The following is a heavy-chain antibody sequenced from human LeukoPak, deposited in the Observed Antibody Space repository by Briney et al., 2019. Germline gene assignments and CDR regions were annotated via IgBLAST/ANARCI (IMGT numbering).Heavy chain of an antibody. Sequence: ASVKVSCKASGYTFIGYYMHWVRQAPGQGLEWMGRINPNSGGTNYAQKFQGRVTMTRDTSISTAYMELSRLRSDDTAVYYCARARAPGIAAAGSDYWGQGTLVTVSS. CDR1: GYTFIGYY. CDR3: ARARAPGIAAAGSDY. V-gene: IGHV1-2*06. CDR2: INPNSGGT. D-gene: IGHD6-13*01. J-gene: IGHJ4*02.